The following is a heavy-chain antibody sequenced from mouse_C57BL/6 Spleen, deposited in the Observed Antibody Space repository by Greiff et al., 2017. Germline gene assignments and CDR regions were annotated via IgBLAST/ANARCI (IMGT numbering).Heavy chain of an antibody. V-gene: IGHV1-26*01. J-gene: IGHJ4*01. D-gene: IGHD1-2*01. CDR2: INPNNGGT. CDR1: GYTFTDYY. CDR3: ARSGITTAYYYAMDY. Sequence: VQLQQSGPELVKPGASVKISCKASGYTFTDYYMNWVKQSHGKSLEWIGDINPNNGGTSYNQKFKGKATLTVDKSSSTAYMELRSLTSEDSAVYYCARSGITTAYYYAMDYWGQGTSVTVSS.